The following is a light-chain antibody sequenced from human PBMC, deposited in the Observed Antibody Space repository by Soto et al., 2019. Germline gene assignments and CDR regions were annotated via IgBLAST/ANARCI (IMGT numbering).Light chain of an antibody. CDR2: YDS. CDR3: QVWDSSSEVV. J-gene: IGLJ2*01. Sequence: SSELTQPPSVSVAPGKTARITCGGNNIGSKSVHWYQQKPGQAPVLVIYYDSDRPSGIPERFSGSNSGNTATLTISRVEAGDEADYYCQVWDSSSEVVFAEGPSSPS. CDR1: NIGSKS. V-gene: IGLV3-21*04.